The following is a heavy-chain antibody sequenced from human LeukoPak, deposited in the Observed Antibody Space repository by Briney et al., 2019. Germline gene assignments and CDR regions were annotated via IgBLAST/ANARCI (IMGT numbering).Heavy chain of an antibody. V-gene: IGHV3-53*01. CDR2: TYSNGRT. D-gene: IGHD1-26*01. CDR1: GFTLSSNY. CDR3: AKDPSGMYSGSCYGYYYYYMDV. J-gene: IGHJ6*03. Sequence: GGSLRLSCAASGFTLSSNYISWVRQAPGKGLEWVSATYSNGRTYNADSVKGRFTISRDISKNTLYIQMNSLRAEDTAVYYCAKDPSGMYSGSCYGYYYYYMDVWGKGTTVTVSS.